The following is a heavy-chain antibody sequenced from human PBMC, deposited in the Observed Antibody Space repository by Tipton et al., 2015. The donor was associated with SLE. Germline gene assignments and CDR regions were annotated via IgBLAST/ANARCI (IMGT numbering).Heavy chain of an antibody. Sequence: TLSLTCAVYGVSFSGYYWSWIRQPPGKGLEWIGEINHSATTNHNPSLKSQVTISVDTSKKQVSLKLSSVTAADTAVYYCARVGNLGYDSSGLDYWGQGTLVTVSS. J-gene: IGHJ4*02. V-gene: IGHV4-34*01. CDR3: ARVGNLGYDSSGLDY. D-gene: IGHD3-22*01. CDR2: INHSATT. CDR1: GVSFSGYY.